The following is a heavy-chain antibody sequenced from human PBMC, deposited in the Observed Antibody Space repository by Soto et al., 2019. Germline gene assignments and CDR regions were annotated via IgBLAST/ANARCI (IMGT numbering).Heavy chain of an antibody. Sequence: QVQLVQSGAGVKKPGSSVKVSCKASGGTFSSYTISWVRQAPGQGLEWMGRIIPILGIANYAQKFQGRVTITADKSTSTAYMELSSLRSEDTAVYYCAGDRYYDSSGSSYWGQGTLVTVSS. CDR2: IIPILGIA. D-gene: IGHD3-22*01. V-gene: IGHV1-69*08. CDR3: AGDRYYDSSGSSY. CDR1: GGTFSSYT. J-gene: IGHJ4*02.